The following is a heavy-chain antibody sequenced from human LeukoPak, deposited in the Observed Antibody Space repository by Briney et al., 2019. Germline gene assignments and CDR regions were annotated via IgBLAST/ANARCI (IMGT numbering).Heavy chain of an antibody. Sequence: GGSLRLSCAASGFAFSDYVMDWVRQAPGKGLEWVSSISVRGDRTYYPDSVKGRFTISRDNSKHMLYLQMNTLRADGTAIYYCAKDRDYGGNSRGIDYFDYWGQGTLVTVSS. J-gene: IGHJ4*02. V-gene: IGHV3-23*01. D-gene: IGHD4-23*01. CDR2: ISVRGDRT. CDR1: GFAFSDYV. CDR3: AKDRDYGGNSRGIDYFDY.